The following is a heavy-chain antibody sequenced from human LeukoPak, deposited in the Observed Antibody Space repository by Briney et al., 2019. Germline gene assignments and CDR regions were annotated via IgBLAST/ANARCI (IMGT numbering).Heavy chain of an antibody. CDR2: ISAYNGNT. V-gene: IGHV1-18*01. Sequence: GASVKVSCKASGYTFTSYGISWVRQAPGQGLEWMGWISAYNGNTNYAQKLQGRVTMTTDTSTSTAYMELRSLRSEDTAVYYCARVALSLHSSPIDYWGQGTLVTVSS. CDR3: ARVALSLHSSPIDY. CDR1: GYTFTSYG. D-gene: IGHD6-13*01. J-gene: IGHJ4*02.